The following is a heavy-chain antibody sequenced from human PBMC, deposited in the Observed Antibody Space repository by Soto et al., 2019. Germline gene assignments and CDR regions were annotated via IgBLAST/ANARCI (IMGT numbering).Heavy chain of an antibody. CDR3: ARDVLYSTSRIDS. CDR2: IYYSGST. D-gene: IGHD6-6*01. CDR1: GGSISSGDYY. Sequence: SETLSLTCTVSGGSISSGDYYWSWIRQPPGKGLEWIGYIYYSGSTYYTPYLRSRVTISVDTSKNQFSLKLSSVTAADTAVYYCARDVLYSTSRIDSWGQGTLVTVSS. V-gene: IGHV4-30-4*01. J-gene: IGHJ4*02.